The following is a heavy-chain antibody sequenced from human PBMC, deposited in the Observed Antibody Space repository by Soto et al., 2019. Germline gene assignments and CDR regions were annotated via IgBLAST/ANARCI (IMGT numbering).Heavy chain of an antibody. CDR1: GDSTSSGGYY. CDR3: ARAPVTMIGGVTIDSFDI. CDR2: IYYSGST. Sequence: PSETLSLTCTVSGDSTSSGGYYWSWIRQHPGKGLEWIGYIYYSGSTYYNPSLKSRVTISVDTSKSQFSLKVDSATAADTAVYYFARAPVTMIGGVTIDSFDIWGQGTMVTVSS. V-gene: IGHV4-31*03. J-gene: IGHJ3*02. D-gene: IGHD3-10*01.